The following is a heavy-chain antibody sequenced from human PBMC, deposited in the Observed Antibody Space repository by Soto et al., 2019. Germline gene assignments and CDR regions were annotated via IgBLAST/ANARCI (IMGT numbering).Heavy chain of an antibody. CDR1: GDTFNFYS. J-gene: IGHJ4*02. D-gene: IGHD3-10*01. CDR3: ASSYGSGYRAFDY. Sequence: QVQLVQSGAEVKRPGSSVKVSCKASGDTFNFYSIYWVRQAPGLGLEWMGRVNPIVSMSNYAQKFQGRVTMTADKSTSTAYMELSSLSSEDTAIYYCASSYGSGYRAFDYWGQGALVTVSS. CDR2: VNPIVSMS. V-gene: IGHV1-69*02.